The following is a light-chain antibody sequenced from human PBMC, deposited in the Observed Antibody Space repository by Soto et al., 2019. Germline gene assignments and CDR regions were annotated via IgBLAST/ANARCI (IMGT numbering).Light chain of an antibody. J-gene: IGKJ1*01. CDR1: QSVSSN. CDR3: QQYDNWPRT. Sequence: EIVVTHSPATLSVSPGERATLSCMASQSVSSNLAWYQHKPGQAPRLLFYGATTRATGIPARFSGSGSGTEFTLTISSLQSEDFAVYYCQQYDNWPRTFGQGTKVDIK. V-gene: IGKV3-15*01. CDR2: GAT.